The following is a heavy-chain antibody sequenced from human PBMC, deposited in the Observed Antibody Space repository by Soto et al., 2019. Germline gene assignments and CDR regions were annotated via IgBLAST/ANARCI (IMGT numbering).Heavy chain of an antibody. Sequence: GGSLRLSCAASGFTFSSYAMSWVRQAPGKGLEWVSAISGSGGSTYYADSVKGRFTISRDNAKNTLYLQMNSLRAEDTAVYYCAKARQWLVRSDAFDIWGQGTMVTVSS. V-gene: IGHV3-23*01. CDR3: AKARQWLVRSDAFDI. J-gene: IGHJ3*02. D-gene: IGHD6-19*01. CDR1: GFTFSSYA. CDR2: ISGSGGST.